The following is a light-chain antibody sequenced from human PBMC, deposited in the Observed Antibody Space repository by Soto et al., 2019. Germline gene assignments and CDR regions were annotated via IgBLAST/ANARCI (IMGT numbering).Light chain of an antibody. Sequence: DIQMTQSPSSLSASVGDRVTITCQASQDISNYLNWYQQKPGKAPKLLIYDASNLETGVPSRFSGRGSGTDFTFTISSLQPEDIATYYCQQYDNLPFGQGTKLEIK. CDR3: QQYDNLP. J-gene: IGKJ2*01. CDR2: DAS. V-gene: IGKV1-33*01. CDR1: QDISNY.